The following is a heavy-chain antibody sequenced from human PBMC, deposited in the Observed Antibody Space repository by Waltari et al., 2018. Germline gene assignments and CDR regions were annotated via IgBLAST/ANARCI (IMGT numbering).Heavy chain of an antibody. CDR2: ISPSLGIA. D-gene: IGHD6-6*01. CDR3: ARLAARQGGYYYYYMDV. V-gene: IGHV1-69*10. CDR1: GGTFSSYA. Sequence: QVQLVQSGAEVKKPGSSVKVSCKASGGTFSSYAISWVRQAPGQGLEWMGGISPSLGIANYEQKFKGRVTITADKSTSTAYMELSSLRSEDTAVYYCARLAARQGGYYYYYMDVWGKGTTVTVSS. J-gene: IGHJ6*03.